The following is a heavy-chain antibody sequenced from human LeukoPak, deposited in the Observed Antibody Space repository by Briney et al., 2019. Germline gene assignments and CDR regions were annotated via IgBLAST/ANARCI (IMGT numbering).Heavy chain of an antibody. CDR1: GFTFSSYS. J-gene: IGHJ3*02. D-gene: IGHD3-22*01. V-gene: IGHV3-23*01. CDR2: ISGSGGST. Sequence: PGGSLRLSCAASGFTFSSYSMNWVRQAPGKGLEWVSAISGSGGSTYYADSVKGRFTISRDNSKNTLYLQMNSLRAEDTAVYYCAKDGYYYDSSDAFDIWGQGTMVTVSS. CDR3: AKDGYYYDSSDAFDI.